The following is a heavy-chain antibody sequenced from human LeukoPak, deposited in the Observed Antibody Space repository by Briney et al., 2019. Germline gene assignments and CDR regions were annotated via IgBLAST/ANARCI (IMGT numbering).Heavy chain of an antibody. CDR3: AKDGTGGYYYLDY. D-gene: IGHD3-22*01. CDR1: GYTLTELS. V-gene: IGHV3-30*18. CDR2: ILYDGSNE. Sequence: SCKVSGYTLTELSMHWVRQAPGMGLEWVALILYDGSNEYYADSVQGRFTISRDSSRNTLYLQMNSLRAEDTAVYYCAKDGTGGYYYLDYWGQGTLVTVSS. J-gene: IGHJ4*02.